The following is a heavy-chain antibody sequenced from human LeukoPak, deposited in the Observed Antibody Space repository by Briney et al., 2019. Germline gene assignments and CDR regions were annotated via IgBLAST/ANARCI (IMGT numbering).Heavy chain of an antibody. J-gene: IGHJ4*02. D-gene: IGHD3-22*01. Sequence: PGGSLRLSCAASGFTFSSYAMSWVRQAPGKGLEWVAAIWYDGSNKYYADSVKGRFTISRDNSKNTLYLQMNSLRAEDTAVYYCTSHLSSGYYYVLGYWGQGTLVTVSS. V-gene: IGHV3-33*08. CDR1: GFTFSSYA. CDR3: TSHLSSGYYYVLGY. CDR2: IWYDGSNK.